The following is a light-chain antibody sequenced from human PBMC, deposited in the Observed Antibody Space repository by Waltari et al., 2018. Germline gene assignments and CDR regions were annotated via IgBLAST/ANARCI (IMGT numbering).Light chain of an antibody. J-gene: IGLJ1*01. CDR1: SGSIASNF. CDR2: ESN. V-gene: IGLV6-57*04. CDR3: QSYDSSNLGLYV. Sequence: NFILTQPHSMSESPGKTVTISCTRSSGSIASNFLQWYQQRPGSAPTIVIYESNQRPSAVPDRFSGSIDSSSNSASLTISGLMIEDEADYYCQSYDSSNLGLYVFGTGTKVTVL.